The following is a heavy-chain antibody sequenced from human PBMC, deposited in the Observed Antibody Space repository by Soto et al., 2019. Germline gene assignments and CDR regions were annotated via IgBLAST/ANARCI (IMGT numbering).Heavy chain of an antibody. CDR3: VKAVYLLDFDY. J-gene: IGHJ4*02. CDR2: ISGTGGNT. Sequence: XGSLQLSCAASGFTFSSYAMTWVRQAPGKGLEWVSTISGTGGNTYYADSVKGRFTISRDNSKNTVYLQMNSLRAEDTAVYYCVKAVYLLDFDYWGQGTLVTVSS. D-gene: IGHD1-20*01. CDR1: GFTFSSYA. V-gene: IGHV3-23*01.